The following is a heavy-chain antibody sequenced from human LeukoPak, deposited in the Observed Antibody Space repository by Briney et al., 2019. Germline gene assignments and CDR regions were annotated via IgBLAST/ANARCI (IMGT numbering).Heavy chain of an antibody. J-gene: IGHJ4*02. CDR2: ISAYNGNT. CDR1: GYTFTSYY. V-gene: IGHV1-18*04. CDR3: ARDLGLDTTMIFFDF. D-gene: IGHD5-18*01. Sequence: GASVKVSCKASGYTFTSYYMHWVRQAPGQGPEWMGWISAYNGNTNYLQKSQGRVTMTTDTSTNTAYMELRSLTSDDTAVYYCARDLGLDTTMIFFDFWGQGTLVTVSS.